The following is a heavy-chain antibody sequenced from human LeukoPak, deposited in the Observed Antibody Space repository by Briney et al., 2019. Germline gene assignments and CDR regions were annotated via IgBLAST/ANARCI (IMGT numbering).Heavy chain of an antibody. CDR3: AKGSYGHYIYGMDV. Sequence: GGSLRLSCAASGFTFSSYGMHWVRQAPGKGLEWVAVISYDGSNKYYADSVKGRFTISRDNSKNTLYLQMNSLRAEDTAVYYCAKGSYGHYIYGMDVWGQGTTVTVSS. D-gene: IGHD4-17*01. J-gene: IGHJ6*02. V-gene: IGHV3-30*18. CDR2: ISYDGSNK. CDR1: GFTFSSYG.